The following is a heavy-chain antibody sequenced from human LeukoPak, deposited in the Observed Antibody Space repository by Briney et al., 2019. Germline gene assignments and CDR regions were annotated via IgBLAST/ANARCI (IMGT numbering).Heavy chain of an antibody. CDR2: IYYSGST. V-gene: IGHV4-39*01. D-gene: IGHD2-2*01. CDR3: ARVVPAAPEYFQY. Sequence: SETLSLTRTVSGGSISSSNFYWGWIRQPPGKGLEWIGNIYYSGSTYYNPSLKSRVTISVDTSKNQFSLKLSSVTAADTAVYYCARVVPAAPEYFQYWGQGTLVTVSS. CDR1: GGSISSSNFY. J-gene: IGHJ1*01.